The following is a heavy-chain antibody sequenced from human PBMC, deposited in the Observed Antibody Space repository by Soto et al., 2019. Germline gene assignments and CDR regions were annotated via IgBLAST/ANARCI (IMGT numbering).Heavy chain of an antibody. Sequence: GGSLRLSCAASGFTFDDYTMHWVRQAPGKGLEWVSLISWDGGSTYYADSVKGRFTISRDNSKNSLYLQMNSLRTEDTALYYCAKDMGEQWLFDYWGQGTLVTVSS. D-gene: IGHD6-19*01. V-gene: IGHV3-43*01. CDR3: AKDMGEQWLFDY. CDR2: ISWDGGST. CDR1: GFTFDDYT. J-gene: IGHJ4*02.